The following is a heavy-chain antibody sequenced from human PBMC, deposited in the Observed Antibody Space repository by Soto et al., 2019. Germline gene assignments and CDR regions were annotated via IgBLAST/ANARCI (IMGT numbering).Heavy chain of an antibody. CDR1: GGSISSGDYY. J-gene: IGHJ3*02. CDR3: ARPKEYISSAETDAFDI. V-gene: IGHV4-30-4*01. Sequence: SETLSLTCTVSGGSISSGDYYWSWLRQPPGKGMEWIGYIYYSGSTYYNPSLKSRVTISVDTSKNQFSLKLSSVTAADTAVYYCARPKEYISSAETDAFDIWGQGTMVTVSS. D-gene: IGHD6-6*01. CDR2: IYYSGST.